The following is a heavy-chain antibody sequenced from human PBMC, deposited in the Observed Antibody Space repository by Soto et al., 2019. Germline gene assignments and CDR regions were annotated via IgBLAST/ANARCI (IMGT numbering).Heavy chain of an antibody. D-gene: IGHD2-8*02. Sequence: SETLSLTCTVSGGSISSNYWNWIRQPPGKALEWIGYINYSGSTNYNPSLKSRVTISVDTSKNQFSLKLTSVTAADTAVYYCARDKITGLFDYWGQGTLVTVSS. CDR1: GGSISSNY. J-gene: IGHJ4*02. CDR2: INYSGST. V-gene: IGHV4-59*12. CDR3: ARDKITGLFDY.